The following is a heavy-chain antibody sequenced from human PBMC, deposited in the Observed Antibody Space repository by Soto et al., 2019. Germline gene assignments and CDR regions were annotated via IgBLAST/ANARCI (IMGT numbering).Heavy chain of an antibody. CDR2: MYYNGST. J-gene: IGHJ4*02. V-gene: IGHV4-31*03. CDR3: ARGYRQSGYSSSWVFDY. D-gene: IGHD6-13*01. CDR1: GGSINSGGYY. Sequence: QVQLRESGPGLVKPSQTLSLTCTVSGGSINSGGYYWNWIRQHPGKGLEWIGYMYYNGSTSYNPFIRSRVIISADTSENHFALKLSSVTTADTAVYFCARGYRQSGYSSSWVFDYWGQGTLVNVSS.